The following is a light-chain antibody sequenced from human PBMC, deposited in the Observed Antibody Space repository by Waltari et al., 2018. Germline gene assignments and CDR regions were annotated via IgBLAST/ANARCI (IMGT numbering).Light chain of an antibody. Sequence: QSVLTQPPSTSGPPVQRDPIPCSQNPSNIRHYPVNWYQQLPGKTPTPLIYRTDLRPSGVPDRFSGSKFGTAASLAISGLQSEDEADYFCASWDDSLNGHWVFGGGTKVTVL. J-gene: IGLJ3*02. CDR3: ASWDDSLNGHWV. CDR2: RTD. CDR1: PSNIRHYP. V-gene: IGLV1-44*01.